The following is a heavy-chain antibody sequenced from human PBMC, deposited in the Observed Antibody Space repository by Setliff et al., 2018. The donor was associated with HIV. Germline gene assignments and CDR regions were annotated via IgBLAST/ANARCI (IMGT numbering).Heavy chain of an antibody. CDR2: IYYSGNT. Sequence: SETLSLTCTVSGGSISSSSYYWGWIRQPPGKGLEWIGTIYYSGNTYYNPSLKSRVTISVDTSKNQISLKLSSVTAADTAVYYCARRKGYCSGPSCLEFSWFDPWGQGTLVTVSS. V-gene: IGHV4-39*01. D-gene: IGHD2-2*01. CDR3: ARRKGYCSGPSCLEFSWFDP. CDR1: GGSISSSSYY. J-gene: IGHJ5*02.